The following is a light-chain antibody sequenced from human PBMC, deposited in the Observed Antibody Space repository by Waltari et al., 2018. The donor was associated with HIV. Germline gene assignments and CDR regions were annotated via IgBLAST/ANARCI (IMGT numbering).Light chain of an antibody. Sequence: DIQMTQSPLTLSSSVGDRVTITCRASQSIDTWLAWYQQKAGRAPKLLIYKASSLESGVPSRFSGSGSGTEFTLTISSLQPDDFATYYCQQYKTSSPWTFGQGTKVDI. CDR1: QSIDTW. CDR3: QQYKTSSPWT. V-gene: IGKV1-5*03. J-gene: IGKJ1*01. CDR2: KAS.